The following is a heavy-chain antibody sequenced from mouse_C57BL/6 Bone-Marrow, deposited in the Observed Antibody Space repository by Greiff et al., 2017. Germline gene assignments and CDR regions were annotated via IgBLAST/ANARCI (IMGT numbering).Heavy chain of an antibody. D-gene: IGHD1-2*01. CDR2: INPSSGYT. Sequence: QVQLKQSGAELAKPGASVKLSCKASGYTFTSYWMHWVKQRPGQGLEWIGYINPSSGYTKYNQKFKDKATLTADKSSSTAYMQLSSLTYEDSAVYYCARGEARPSLRHWYFDVWGTGTTVTVSS. J-gene: IGHJ1*03. CDR1: GYTFTSYW. CDR3: ARGEARPSLRHWYFDV. V-gene: IGHV1-7*01.